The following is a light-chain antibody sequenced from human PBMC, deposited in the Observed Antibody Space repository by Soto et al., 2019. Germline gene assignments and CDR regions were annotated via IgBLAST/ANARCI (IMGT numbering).Light chain of an antibody. J-gene: IGKJ1*01. CDR2: GAS. V-gene: IGKV3-15*01. CDR3: EQYSHWRT. Sequence: EIMMTQSPANVSVFPGERATLSCRASQSIDSDLAWYQQKPGHVPRVLIYGASTRATGVPARFSGSGSGTEFTLTIISLQFDDFAVYYCEQYSHWRTFGPGTKVEIK. CDR1: QSIDSD.